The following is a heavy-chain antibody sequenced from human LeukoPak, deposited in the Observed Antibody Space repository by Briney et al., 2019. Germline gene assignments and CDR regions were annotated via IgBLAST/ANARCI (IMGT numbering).Heavy chain of an antibody. V-gene: IGHV3-30*18. J-gene: IGHJ3*02. CDR3: AKSAFDI. Sequence: GRSLRLSCAASGLTFSSYGMHWVRQAPGKGLEWVAVISYDGSNKYYADSVKGRFTISRDNSKNTLYLQMNSLRAEDTAVYYCAKSAFDIWGQGTMVTVSS. CDR1: GLTFSSYG. CDR2: ISYDGSNK.